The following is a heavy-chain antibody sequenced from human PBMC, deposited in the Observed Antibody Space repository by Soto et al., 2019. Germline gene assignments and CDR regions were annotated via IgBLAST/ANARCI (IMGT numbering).Heavy chain of an antibody. J-gene: IGHJ4*02. CDR1: GFTFSSYD. V-gene: IGHV3-13*01. CDR3: ARATDYGDYDY. D-gene: IGHD4-17*01. CDR2: IGTAGDT. Sequence: GGSLRLSCAASGFTFSSYDMHWVRQAPGKGLEWVSAIGTAGDTYYPGSVKGRFTISRENAKNSLYLQMNSLTAGDTAVYYCARATDYGDYDYWGQGTLVTVSS.